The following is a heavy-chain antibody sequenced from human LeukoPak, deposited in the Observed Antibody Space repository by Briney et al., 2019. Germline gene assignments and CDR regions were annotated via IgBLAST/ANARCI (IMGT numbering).Heavy chain of an antibody. CDR2: IKQDGGEK. CDR3: ATIQWAAGALWFDP. V-gene: IGHV3-7*05. J-gene: IGHJ5*02. Sequence: GGSLRLSCAASGFTFSSYWMSWVRQAPGKGLEWLANIKQDGGEKYYVHSVKGRFTISRDNAKNSLYVQMNRLGADDTAVYYCATIQWAAGALWFDPWGQGTLVTASS. CDR1: GFTFSSYW. D-gene: IGHD6-19*01.